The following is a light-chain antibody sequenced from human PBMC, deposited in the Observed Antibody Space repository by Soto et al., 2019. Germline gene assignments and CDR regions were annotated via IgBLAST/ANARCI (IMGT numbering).Light chain of an antibody. V-gene: IGLV2-14*01. J-gene: IGLJ1*01. CDR3: SSYTSSSLYV. CDR1: SSDVGGYNY. CDR2: DVS. Sequence: QSVLAQPASVSGSPGQSITISCTGTSSDVGGYNYVSWSQQLPGKAPKLMIYDVSDRPSGVSNRFSGSKSGNTASLTISGLQTEDEADYYCSSYTSSSLYVFGTGTKVTVL.